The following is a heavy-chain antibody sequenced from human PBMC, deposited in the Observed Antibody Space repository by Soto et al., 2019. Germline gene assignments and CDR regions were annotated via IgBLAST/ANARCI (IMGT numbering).Heavy chain of an antibody. V-gene: IGHV3-33*01. CDR3: ARVREGSYGMDV. CDR1: GFTFSSYG. Sequence: QVQLVESGGGVVQPGRSLRLSCAASGFTFSSYGMHWVRQAPGKGLEWVAVIWYDGSNKYYADSVKGRFTISRDNSKNTLYLQMNSLRAEDTAVYYCARVREGSYGMDVWGQGTTVTVSS. J-gene: IGHJ6*02. D-gene: IGHD1-26*01. CDR2: IWYDGSNK.